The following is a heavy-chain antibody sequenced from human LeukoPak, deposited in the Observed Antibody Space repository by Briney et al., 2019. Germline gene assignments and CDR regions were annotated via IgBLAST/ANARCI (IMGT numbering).Heavy chain of an antibody. J-gene: IGHJ6*03. V-gene: IGHV7-4-1*02. CDR3: ARERNDCYGSSGCVGDSYMDV. CDR2: INTNTGNP. Sequence: ASVKVSCKAPGYTFTSYAMNWVRQAPGQGLEWMGWINTNTGNPTYAQGFTGRFVFSLDTSVSTAYLQISSLKADDTAVYYCARERNDCYGSSGCVGDSYMDVWGKGTTVTVSS. CDR1: GYTFTSYA. D-gene: IGHD3-22*01.